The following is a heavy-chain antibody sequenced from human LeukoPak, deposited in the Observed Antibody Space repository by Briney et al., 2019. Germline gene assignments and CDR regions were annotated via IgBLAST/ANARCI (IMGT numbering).Heavy chain of an antibody. CDR2: ISGSGGST. CDR1: GFTFSSYA. J-gene: IGHJ4*02. V-gene: IGHV3-23*01. Sequence: PGGSLRLSCAASGFTFSSYAMSWFRQAPGKGLEWVSAISGSGGSTYYADSVKGRFTISRDNSKNTLYLQMNSLRAEDTAVYYCAKDLALQTGYYFDYWGQGTLVTVSS. D-gene: IGHD3-9*01. CDR3: AKDLALQTGYYFDY.